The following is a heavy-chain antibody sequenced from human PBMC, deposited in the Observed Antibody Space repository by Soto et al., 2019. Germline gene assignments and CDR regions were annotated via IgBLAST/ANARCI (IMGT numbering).Heavy chain of an antibody. J-gene: IGHJ4*02. D-gene: IGHD6-19*01. CDR3: IRDLRSGDF. Sequence: EVQLAESGGGLVQPGGSLRLSCAASGFTFSRYWMHWVRQAPGKGLVWVSRIAGEGISTNYADSVKGRFTASRDNAKNTVYLEMSSLRAEDTAVYYCIRDLRSGDFWGQGTLVTVSS. V-gene: IGHV3-74*01. CDR1: GFTFSRYW. CDR2: IAGEGIST.